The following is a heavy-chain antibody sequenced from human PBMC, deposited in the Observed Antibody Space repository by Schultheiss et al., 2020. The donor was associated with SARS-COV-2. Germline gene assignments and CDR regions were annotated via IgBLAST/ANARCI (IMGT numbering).Heavy chain of an antibody. V-gene: IGHV3-48*03. D-gene: IGHD2-2*02. J-gene: IGHJ6*02. CDR1: GFTFSSYE. CDR3: ARRVGYCSSTSCYRGYYGMDV. CDR2: ISSSGSTI. Sequence: GGSLRLSCAASGFTFSSYEMNWVRQAPGKGLEWVSYISSSGSTIYYADSVKGRFTISSDNAKNSLYLQMNSLRAEDTAVYYCARRVGYCSSTSCYRGYYGMDVWGQGTTVTVSS.